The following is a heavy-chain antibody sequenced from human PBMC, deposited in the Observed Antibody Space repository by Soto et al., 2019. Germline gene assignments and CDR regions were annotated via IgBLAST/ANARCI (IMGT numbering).Heavy chain of an antibody. D-gene: IGHD6-6*01. CDR2: IYHSGST. V-gene: IGHV4-30-2*01. CDR1: GGSISSGGYS. CDR3: AREVSSSSYYYFDY. Sequence: PSETLSLTCAVSGGSISSGGYSWSWIRQPPGKGLEWIGYIYHSGSTYYNPSLKSRVTISVDRSKNQFSLKLGSVTAADTAVYYCAREVSSSSYYYFDYWGQGTLVTVSS. J-gene: IGHJ4*02.